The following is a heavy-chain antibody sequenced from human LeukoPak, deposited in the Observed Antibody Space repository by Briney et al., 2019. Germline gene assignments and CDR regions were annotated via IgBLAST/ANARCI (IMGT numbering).Heavy chain of an antibody. D-gene: IGHD2-2*01. Sequence: GESLKISCKGSGYTFTRYWIGWVRQMPGKGLEWMGVIYPGDSESRYSPSFQGQVTISADKSISTAYLQWNSLKASDTAMYYCGGHWHYSSTSCLWGQYYYYYGLDVWGQGTTVTVSS. J-gene: IGHJ6*02. CDR1: GYTFTRYW. V-gene: IGHV5-51*01. CDR3: GGHWHYSSTSCLWGQYYYYYGLDV. CDR2: IYPGDSES.